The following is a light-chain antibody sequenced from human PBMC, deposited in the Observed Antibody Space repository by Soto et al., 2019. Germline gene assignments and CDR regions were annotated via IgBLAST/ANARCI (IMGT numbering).Light chain of an antibody. CDR1: SSDVGGYNY. CDR2: DVS. J-gene: IGLJ3*02. V-gene: IGLV2-14*01. Sequence: QSALTQPASVSGSPGQSITISCTGTSSDVGGYNYVCWYQQHPGKAPKLMIYDVSNRPSGVANRFSGSKSGNTASLTISGLQDEDAAYYYCSSDTSSSFLVFGGGTKLTVL. CDR3: SSDTSSSFLV.